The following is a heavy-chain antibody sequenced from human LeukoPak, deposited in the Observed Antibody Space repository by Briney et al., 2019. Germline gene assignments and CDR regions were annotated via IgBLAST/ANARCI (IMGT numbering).Heavy chain of an antibody. V-gene: IGHV3-7*01. D-gene: IGHD2-15*01. J-gene: IGHJ4*02. CDR2: IKEDGREK. CDR3: AQGWGEKGYCRVGTSNKPQFDY. Sequence: GGSLRLSCDASGFRLSDYWMAWVRQVPGKGLEWVANIKEDGREKYYVDSVKGRFTLSKDNAKNSVYLQRISLGAEATAVYYCAQGWGEKGYCRVGTSNKPQFDYWGQGILVTVS. CDR1: GFRLSDYW.